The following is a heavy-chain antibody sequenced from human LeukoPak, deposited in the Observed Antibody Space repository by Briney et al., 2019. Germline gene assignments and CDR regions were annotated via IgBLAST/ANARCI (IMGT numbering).Heavy chain of an antibody. CDR3: ARWKNGEYFDYYYYGMDV. CDR1: GYTFTSYY. Sequence: ASVKVSCKASGYTFTSYYMHWVRQAPGQGLEWMGIINPSGGSTSYAQKFQGRVTMTRNTSISTAYMELSSLRSEDTAVYYCARWKNGEYFDYYYYGMDVWGQGTTVTVSS. J-gene: IGHJ6*02. D-gene: IGHD4-17*01. V-gene: IGHV1-46*01. CDR2: INPSGGST.